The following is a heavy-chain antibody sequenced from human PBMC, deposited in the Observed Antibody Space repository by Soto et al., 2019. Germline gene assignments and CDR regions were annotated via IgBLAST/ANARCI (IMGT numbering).Heavy chain of an antibody. V-gene: IGHV3-48*03. J-gene: IGHJ6*02. CDR3: ARDRSLNFAVPPYGMDV. D-gene: IGHD3-3*01. Sequence: GGSLRLSCVVSGFMFSDHAMNWVRQAPGKGPEWISRIDESGGTTSYADSVKGRFTISRDNTRDSLYLHMSNLRAEDTAIYYCARDRSLNFAVPPYGMDVWGPGTTVTVSS. CDR2: IDESGGTT. CDR1: GFMFSDHA.